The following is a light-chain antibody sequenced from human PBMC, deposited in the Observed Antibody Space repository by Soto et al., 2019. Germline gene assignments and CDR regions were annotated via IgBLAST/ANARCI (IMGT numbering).Light chain of an antibody. CDR1: SSNIGGNS. J-gene: IGLJ1*01. Sequence: ASGQKVTISCSGSSSNIGGNSVSWYQQLPGTAPKLLIYDDNKRPSGIPDRFSGSKSGTSATLGITGFQTGDEADYYCGSWDSSLSAYVFGTGTKVTVL. CDR3: GSWDSSLSAYV. CDR2: DDN. V-gene: IGLV1-51*01.